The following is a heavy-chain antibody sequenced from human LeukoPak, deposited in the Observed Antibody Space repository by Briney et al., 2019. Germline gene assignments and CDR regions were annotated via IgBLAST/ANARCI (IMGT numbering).Heavy chain of an antibody. CDR1: GYTFTRYY. D-gene: IGHD2-15*01. Sequence: EASVKVSCKASGYTFTRYYMHWVRQAPGQGLEWMGIINPSGGRTSYAQKFQGRVTMTRGMSTSTVYMELSSLRSEDTAVYYCAREGRVVAAQKDAFDIWGQGTMVTVSS. V-gene: IGHV1-46*01. CDR2: INPSGGRT. CDR3: AREGRVVAAQKDAFDI. J-gene: IGHJ3*02.